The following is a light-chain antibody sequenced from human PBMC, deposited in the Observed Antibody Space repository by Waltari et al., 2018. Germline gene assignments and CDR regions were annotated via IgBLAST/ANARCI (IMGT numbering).Light chain of an antibody. V-gene: IGKV1-39*01. CDR1: QSMSSY. Sequence: DIPMTQPPSSLSASVADRVTITCRASQSMSSYLTWYQQKPGQAPKLLIYAASSLQSGVPSRFSGSGSGTEFTLTISSLQPEDFATYYCQQSYSTPVTFGQGTKVEIK. CDR3: QQSYSTPVT. CDR2: AAS. J-gene: IGKJ2*01.